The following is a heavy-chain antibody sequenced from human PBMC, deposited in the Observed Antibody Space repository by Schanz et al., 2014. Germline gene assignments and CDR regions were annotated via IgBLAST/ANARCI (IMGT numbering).Heavy chain of an antibody. CDR1: GFIFSNYG. V-gene: IGHV3-30*06. Sequence: QVQLVESGGGVVQPGGSLRLSCAASGFIFSNYGLHWVRQAPGKGLEWVAVISYDGSNKYYADSVKGRFTISRDYSKNTLYLQMSSLRAEDTAIYYCAKLSSSGRLAGYFDYWGQGTLVTVSS. CDR3: AKLSSSGRLAGYFDY. D-gene: IGHD6-19*01. CDR2: ISYDGSNK. J-gene: IGHJ4*02.